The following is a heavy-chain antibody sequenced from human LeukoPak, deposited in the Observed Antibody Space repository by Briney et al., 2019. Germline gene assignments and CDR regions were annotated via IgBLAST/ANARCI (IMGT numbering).Heavy chain of an antibody. CDR3: ARGSQNLWFGELHPTRPRRYYYYGMDV. CDR1: GGTFSSYA. Sequence: SVKVSCKASGGTFSSYAISWVRQAPGQGLEWMGGIIPIFGTANYAQKFQGRVTITADESTSTAYMELSSLRSEDTAVYYCARGSQNLWFGELHPTRPRRYYYYGMDVWGKGTTVTVSS. V-gene: IGHV1-69*13. D-gene: IGHD3-10*01. J-gene: IGHJ6*04. CDR2: IIPIFGTA.